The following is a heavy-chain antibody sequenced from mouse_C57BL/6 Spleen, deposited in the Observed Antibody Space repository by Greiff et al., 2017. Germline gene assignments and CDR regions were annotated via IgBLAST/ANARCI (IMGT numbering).Heavy chain of an antibody. CDR2: IYPGDGDT. J-gene: IGHJ2*01. D-gene: IGHD2-3*01. Sequence: QVQLQQSGAELVKPGASVKISCKASGYAFSSSWMNWVKQRPGKGLEWIGQIYPGDGDTNYNGKFKGKATLTADKSSSTAYMQLSSLTSEDSAVYFCASYDGYNYWGQGTTLTVSS. CDR3: ASYDGYNY. V-gene: IGHV1-80*01. CDR1: GYAFSSSW.